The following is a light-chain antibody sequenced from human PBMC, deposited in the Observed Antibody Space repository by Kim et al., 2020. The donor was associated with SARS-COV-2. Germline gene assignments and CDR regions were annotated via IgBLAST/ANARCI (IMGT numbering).Light chain of an antibody. V-gene: IGKV1-33*01. CDR3: QQYDNPPLT. J-gene: IGKJ4*01. CDR2: DAS. CDR1: QDISNY. Sequence: DIQMTQSPSSLSASVGDRVTITCQASQDISNYLNWYQQKPGKAPKLLIYDASNLETGVPSMFSGSGSGTDFTFTISSLQPEDIATYYCQQYDNPPLTFGGGTKVDIK.